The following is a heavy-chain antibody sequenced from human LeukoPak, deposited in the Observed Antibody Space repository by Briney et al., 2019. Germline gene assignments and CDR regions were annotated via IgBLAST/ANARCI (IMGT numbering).Heavy chain of an antibody. J-gene: IGHJ4*02. Sequence: GGSLILFCAASGFTFSSAWMTWVRQAPGKGLEWVGRIFSKIDGGTTHYAAPVKGRFTISRDDSKNILYLQMNSVTTEDSAIYYCAIWNYSTFDYWGQGTLATVSS. CDR3: AIWNYSTFDY. V-gene: IGHV3-15*01. D-gene: IGHD1-7*01. CDR2: IFSKIDGGTT. CDR1: GFTFSSAW.